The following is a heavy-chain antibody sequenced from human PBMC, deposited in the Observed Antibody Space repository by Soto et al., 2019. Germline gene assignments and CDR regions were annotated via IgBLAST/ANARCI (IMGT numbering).Heavy chain of an antibody. V-gene: IGHV3-74*01. CDR1: GFSFSSYW. J-gene: IGHJ4*02. Sequence: EVQLVESGGGLVQPGGSLRLSCAASGFSFSSYWMHWVRQAPGMGLVWVSRINGDGSTITYAESVQGRFSISRDNAKRTLYPQLNSLTVEDTAVYFCGRGAYGAWGGFDSWGQGTPVTVSS. CDR3: GRGAYGAWGGFDS. CDR2: INGDGSTI. D-gene: IGHD4-17*01.